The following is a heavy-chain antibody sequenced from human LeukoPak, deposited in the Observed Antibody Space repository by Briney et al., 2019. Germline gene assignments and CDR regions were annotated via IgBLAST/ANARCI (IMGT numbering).Heavy chain of an antibody. CDR1: GYTFTSYG. CDR3: ARGAVTTRGGAFDI. J-gene: IGHJ3*02. V-gene: IGHV1-18*01. CDR2: ISAYNGNT. Sequence: ASVKVSRKASGYTFTSYGIRWVRQAPGHGLEWMGWISAYNGNTNYAQKLQGRVTMTTNTSTSTAYMELRSLRSDDTAVYYCARGAVTTRGGAFDIWGQGTMVTVSS. D-gene: IGHD4-17*01.